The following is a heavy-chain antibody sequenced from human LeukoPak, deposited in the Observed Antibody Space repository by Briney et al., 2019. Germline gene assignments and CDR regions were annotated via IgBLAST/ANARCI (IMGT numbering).Heavy chain of an antibody. CDR2: INAGNGNA. CDR3: ARAVPLSIASDY. V-gene: IGHV1-3*01. Sequence: ASVKVSCKASGYTFTSYAMHWVRQAPGQRLEWMGWINAGNGNAKYSQKFQGRVTITRDTSASTAYMELSSLRSEDTPVYYCARAVPLSIASDYWGQGTLVTVSS. CDR1: GYTFTSYA. D-gene: IGHD2-2*01. J-gene: IGHJ4*02.